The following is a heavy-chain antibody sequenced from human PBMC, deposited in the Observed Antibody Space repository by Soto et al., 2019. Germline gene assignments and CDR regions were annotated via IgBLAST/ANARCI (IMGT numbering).Heavy chain of an antibody. V-gene: IGHV2-5*02. D-gene: IGHD5-18*01. Sequence: QITLKESGPTLVKPTQTLTLTCTFSGFSLRTSGVGVGWIRQPPGQALECLALNLWDDEKRYSPLLKSRLTITKHASKTQRVLTMTTMDPVDTATSYCVHNLYTYGLHYWYQGILVTVAS. J-gene: IGHJ4*02. CDR2: NLWDDEK. CDR3: VHNLYTYGLHY. CDR1: GFSLRTSGVG.